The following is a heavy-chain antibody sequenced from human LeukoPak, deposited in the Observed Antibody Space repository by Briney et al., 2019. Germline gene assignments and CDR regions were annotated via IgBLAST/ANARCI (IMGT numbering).Heavy chain of an antibody. J-gene: IGHJ4*02. CDR3: ASDYGGNSDSM. CDR1: GYSISSGYY. Sequence: SETLSLTCAVSGYSISSGYYWGWIRQPPGKGLEWIGSIYHSGSTYYNPSLKSRVTISVDTSKNQFSLRLSSVTAADTAVYYCASDYGGNSDSMWGQGTLVTVSS. CDR2: IYHSGST. V-gene: IGHV4-38-2*01. D-gene: IGHD4-23*01.